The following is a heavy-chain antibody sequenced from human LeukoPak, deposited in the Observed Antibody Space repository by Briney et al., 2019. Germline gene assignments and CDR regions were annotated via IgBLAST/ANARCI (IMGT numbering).Heavy chain of an antibody. V-gene: IGHV1-69*06. D-gene: IGHD5-18*01. CDR3: ARDGGYSYGHYYYYMDV. CDR1: GGTFSSYA. CDR2: IIPIFGTA. Sequence: SVKVSCKASGGTFSSYAISWVRQAPGQGLEWMGGIIPIFGTANYAQKFQGRVTITADKSTSTAYMELSSLRSEDTAVYYCARDGGYSYGHYYYYMDVWGKGTTVTVSS. J-gene: IGHJ6*03.